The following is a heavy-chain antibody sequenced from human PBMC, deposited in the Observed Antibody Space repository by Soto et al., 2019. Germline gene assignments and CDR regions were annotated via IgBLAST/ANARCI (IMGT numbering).Heavy chain of an antibody. J-gene: IGHJ5*02. V-gene: IGHV3-23*01. Sequence: GGSLRLSCAASGFTFSSYAMSWVRQAPGKGLEWVSAISGSGGSTYYADSVKGRFTISRDNSKNTLYLQMNSLRAEDTAVYYCAKDPKSYYDYVWGSQNWFDPWGQGTLVTVS. CDR1: GFTFSSYA. CDR2: ISGSGGST. D-gene: IGHD3-16*01. CDR3: AKDPKSYYDYVWGSQNWFDP.